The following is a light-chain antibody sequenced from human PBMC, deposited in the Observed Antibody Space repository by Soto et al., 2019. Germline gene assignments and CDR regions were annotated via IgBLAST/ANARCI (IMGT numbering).Light chain of an antibody. CDR3: QPYNNWPLT. CDR2: RAS. V-gene: IGKV3-15*01. CDR1: QTVSYN. J-gene: IGKJ4*01. Sequence: EIVMTQSPATLSVSPGETATLTCRASQTVSYNFAWYQQKPGQPPRLLFYRASTRATGVPARFSGSRSGPEFTLTINSLQSEDFAIYYCQPYNNWPLTFGGGTKVDIK.